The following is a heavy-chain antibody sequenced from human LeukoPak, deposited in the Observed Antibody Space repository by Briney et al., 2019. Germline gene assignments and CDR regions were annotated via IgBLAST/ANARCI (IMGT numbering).Heavy chain of an antibody. V-gene: IGHV4-59*08. CDR3: ARHSSSYYDFWSGPIWFDP. Sequence: SETLSLTCTVSGGSISSYYWSWIRQPPGKGLEWIGYIYYSGSTNYNPSLKSRVTISVDTSKNQFSLKPSSVTAADTAVYYCARHSSSYYDFWSGPIWFDPWGQGTLVTVSS. D-gene: IGHD3-3*01. CDR1: GGSISSYY. J-gene: IGHJ5*02. CDR2: IYYSGST.